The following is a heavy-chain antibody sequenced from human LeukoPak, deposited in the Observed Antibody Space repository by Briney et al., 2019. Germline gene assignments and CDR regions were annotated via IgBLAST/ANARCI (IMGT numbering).Heavy chain of an antibody. D-gene: IGHD6-13*01. CDR1: GFTFSNFA. CDR2: ISGSGGST. Sequence: PGGSLRLSCAASGFTFSNFAMSWVRQAPGKGLEWVSAISGSGGSTYYADSVKGRFTISRDNSKNTLYLQMNSLRAEDTAVYYCAKGGYSSSWGYLDYWGQGTLVTVSS. J-gene: IGHJ4*02. V-gene: IGHV3-23*01. CDR3: AKGGYSSSWGYLDY.